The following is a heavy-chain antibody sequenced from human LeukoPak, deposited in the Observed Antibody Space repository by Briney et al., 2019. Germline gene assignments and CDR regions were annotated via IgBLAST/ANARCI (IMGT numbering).Heavy chain of an antibody. D-gene: IGHD1-26*01. Sequence: PGGSLRLSCAASGFNFSRYAFYWVRQTPGKGLEWVAIVSYDGSKRSYADSVKGRFIVSRDNSKDILYLQMNSLRVDDSATYYCVGEVGSRQMNSWGQGTLVTVSS. CDR3: VGEVGSRQMNS. J-gene: IGHJ5*02. V-gene: IGHV3-30*04. CDR2: VSYDGSKR. CDR1: GFNFSRYA.